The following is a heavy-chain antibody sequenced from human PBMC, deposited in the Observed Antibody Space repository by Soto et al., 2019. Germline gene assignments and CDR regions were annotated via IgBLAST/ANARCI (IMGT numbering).Heavy chain of an antibody. D-gene: IGHD6-13*01. CDR3: AKEDLQQLAPFDY. Sequence: GGSLRLSCAASGFTFSSYGMHWVRQAPGKGLEWVAVISYDGSNKYYADSVKGRFTISRDNSKNTLYLQMNSLRAEDTAVYYCAKEDLQQLAPFDYWGKGTLVTVSS. CDR2: ISYDGSNK. V-gene: IGHV3-30*18. J-gene: IGHJ4*02. CDR1: GFTFSSYG.